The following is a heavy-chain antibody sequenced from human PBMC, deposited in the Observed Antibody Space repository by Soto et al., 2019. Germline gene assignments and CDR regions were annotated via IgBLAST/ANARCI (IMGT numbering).Heavy chain of an antibody. D-gene: IGHD5-12*01. CDR2: ISCDGSDK. V-gene: IGHV3-30-3*01. Sequence: PGGSLRLSCAPSGFTFSKYTFHWVRQAPGKGLEWVAVISCDGSDKYYADSVKGRFTISRDNSKTTLYLQMDSLRPDDTAIYYCASVWWRDYYFYGMDVWGQGTTVTVSS. CDR1: GFTFSKYT. CDR3: ASVWWRDYYFYGMDV. J-gene: IGHJ6*02.